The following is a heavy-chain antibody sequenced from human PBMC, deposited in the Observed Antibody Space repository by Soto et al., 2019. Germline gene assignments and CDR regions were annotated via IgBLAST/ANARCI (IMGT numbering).Heavy chain of an antibody. J-gene: IGHJ3*02. CDR2: IYPGDSDT. CDR1: GYSFTSYW. D-gene: IGHD2-2*01. Sequence: GESLKISCKGSGYSFTSYWIGWVRQMPGKGLEGMGIIYPGDSDTRYSPSSQGQVTISADKSISTAYLQWSSLKASDTAMYYCATGGIVVVPAAIYFGGNAFDIWGQGTMVTVSS. CDR3: ATGGIVVVPAAIYFGGNAFDI. V-gene: IGHV5-51*01.